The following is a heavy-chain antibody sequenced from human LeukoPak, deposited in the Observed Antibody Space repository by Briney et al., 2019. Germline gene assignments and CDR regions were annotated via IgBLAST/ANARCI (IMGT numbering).Heavy chain of an antibody. V-gene: IGHV3-30-3*01. J-gene: IGHJ4*02. D-gene: IGHD6-19*01. CDR1: GFTFSSYA. Sequence: GRSLRLSCAASGFTFSSYAMHWVSQVQGKGREWVAVISYDGSNKYYADSVKGRFTISRDNSKNTLYLQMNSLRAEDTAVYYCARDRGWRLFDYWGQGTLVTVSS. CDR3: ARDRGWRLFDY. CDR2: ISYDGSNK.